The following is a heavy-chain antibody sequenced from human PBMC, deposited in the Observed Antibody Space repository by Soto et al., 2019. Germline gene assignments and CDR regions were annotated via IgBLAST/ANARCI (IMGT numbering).Heavy chain of an antibody. CDR3: ARRRSSGEPYYFDY. D-gene: IGHD3-10*01. CDR1: GGSISSYY. V-gene: IGHV4-59*08. J-gene: IGHJ4*02. CDR2: MYYYGST. Sequence: SETLSLTCTVSGGSISSYYWSWIRQPPGKGLEWIGYMYYYGSTNYNPSLKSRVTISVDTSNNQSSLKLSSVTAADTAVYYCARRRSSGEPYYFDYWGQGTPVTVSS.